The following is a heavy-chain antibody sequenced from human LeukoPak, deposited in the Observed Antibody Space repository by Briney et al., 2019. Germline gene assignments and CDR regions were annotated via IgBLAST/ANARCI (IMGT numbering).Heavy chain of an antibody. J-gene: IGHJ5*02. V-gene: IGHV1-69*05. D-gene: IGHD6-13*01. CDR3: ARSDSSSWYWRYNWFDP. CDR2: IIPIFGTA. CDR1: GGTFSSYA. Sequence: SVKVSCKASGGTFSSYAISWVRQAPGQGLEWMGGIIPIFGTANYAQEFQGRVTITTDESTSTAYMELSSLRSEDTAVYYCARSDSSSWYWRYNWFDPWGQGTLVTVPS.